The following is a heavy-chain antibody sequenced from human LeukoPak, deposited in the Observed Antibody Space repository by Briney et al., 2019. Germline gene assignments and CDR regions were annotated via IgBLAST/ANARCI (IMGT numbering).Heavy chain of an antibody. J-gene: IGHJ6*03. D-gene: IGHD6-19*01. CDR1: GYTFTSYY. CDR2: INPSGGST. Sequence: ASVKVSCKASGYTFTSYYMHWVRQAPGQGLGWMGIINPSGGSTSYAQKFQGRVTMTRDMSTSTVYMELSSLRSEDTAVYYCARDPSPAVAGDYYYYYMDVWGKGTTVTVSS. CDR3: ARDPSPAVAGDYYYYYMDV. V-gene: IGHV1-46*01.